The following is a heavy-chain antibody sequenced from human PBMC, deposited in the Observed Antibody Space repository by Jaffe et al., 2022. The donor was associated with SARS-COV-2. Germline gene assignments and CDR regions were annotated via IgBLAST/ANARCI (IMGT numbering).Heavy chain of an antibody. V-gene: IGHV4-4*02. J-gene: IGHJ4*02. CDR3: ARSPGSWRFDS. Sequence: QVQLQESGPGLVKPSETLSLTCAVSRASISSDWWSWVRQPPGKGLEWIGEIFHSGLINYNPSLKSRVTISVDKSENQFSLKLKSVTAADTALYYCARSPGSWRFDSWGQGTLVTVSS. CDR2: IFHSGLI. CDR1: RASISSDW. D-gene: IGHD7-27*01.